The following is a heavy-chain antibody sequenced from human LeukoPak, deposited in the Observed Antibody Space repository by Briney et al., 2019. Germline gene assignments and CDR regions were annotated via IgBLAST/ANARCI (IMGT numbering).Heavy chain of an antibody. CDR2: ISYDGSNK. Sequence: PGGSLRLSCAASGFTFSSYAMHWVRQAPGKGLEWVAVISYDGSNKYYADSVKGRFTISRDNSKTTLYLQMNSLRAEDTAVYYCAKVSDDYYDSRIFDYWGQGTLVTVSS. CDR3: AKVSDDYYDSRIFDY. V-gene: IGHV3-30-3*01. D-gene: IGHD3-22*01. J-gene: IGHJ4*02. CDR1: GFTFSSYA.